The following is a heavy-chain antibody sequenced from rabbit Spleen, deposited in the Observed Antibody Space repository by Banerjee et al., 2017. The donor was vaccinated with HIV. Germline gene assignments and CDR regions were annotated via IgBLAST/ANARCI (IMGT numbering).Heavy chain of an antibody. Sequence: QQLKESGGGLVQPGGSLKVSCIASGFDFSSYYMSWVRQAPGKGLEWIGYFDPVFGSTYYASWVNGQFTISSHNAQNTLYLQLNSLTAADTATYFCARETSSGWGVVSYYFNLWGQGTLVTVS. CDR3: ARETSSGWGVVSYYFNL. CDR1: GFDFSSYY. V-gene: IGHV1S7*01. D-gene: IGHD4-1*01. CDR2: FDPVFGST. J-gene: IGHJ4*01.